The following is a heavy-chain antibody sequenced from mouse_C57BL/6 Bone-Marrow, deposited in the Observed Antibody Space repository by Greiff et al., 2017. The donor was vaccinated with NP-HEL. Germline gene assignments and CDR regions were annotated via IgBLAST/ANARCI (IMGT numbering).Heavy chain of an antibody. CDR1: GFTFSSYA. D-gene: IGHD1-1*01. J-gene: IGHJ4*01. CDR2: ISDGGSYT. V-gene: IGHV5-4*03. Sequence: EVKVVESGGGLVKPGGSLKLSCAASGFTFSSYAMSWVRQTPEKRLEWVATISDGGSYTYYPDNVKGRFTISRDNAKNNLYLQMSHLKSEDTAMYYCARGGYGSPFYAMDYWGQGTSVTVSS. CDR3: ARGGYGSPFYAMDY.